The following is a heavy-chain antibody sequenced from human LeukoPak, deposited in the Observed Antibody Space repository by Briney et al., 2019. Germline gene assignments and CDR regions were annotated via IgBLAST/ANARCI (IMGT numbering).Heavy chain of an antibody. Sequence: GGSLRLSCAASGFTFSSYGMHWVRQAPGKGLEWVAVISYDGSNKYYADSVKGRFTISRDNSKNTLYLQMNSLRADDTAVYYCAKEPYYYDSSGYDYWGQGTLVTVSS. CDR3: AKEPYYYDSSGYDY. V-gene: IGHV3-30*18. CDR2: ISYDGSNK. J-gene: IGHJ4*02. D-gene: IGHD3-22*01. CDR1: GFTFSSYG.